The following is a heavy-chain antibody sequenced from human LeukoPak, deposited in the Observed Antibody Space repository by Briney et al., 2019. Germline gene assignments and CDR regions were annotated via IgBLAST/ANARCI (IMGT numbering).Heavy chain of an antibody. V-gene: IGHV3-30-3*01. J-gene: IGHJ4*02. CDR3: ARERYDFWSGYLAY. CDR1: GFTFSSYA. D-gene: IGHD3-3*01. Sequence: GGSLRLSCAASGFTFSSYAMHWVRQAPGKGLEWVAVISYDGSNKYYADSVKGRFTISRDNSKNTLYLQMNGLRAEDTAVYYCARERYDFWSGYLAYWGQGTLVTVSS. CDR2: ISYDGSNK.